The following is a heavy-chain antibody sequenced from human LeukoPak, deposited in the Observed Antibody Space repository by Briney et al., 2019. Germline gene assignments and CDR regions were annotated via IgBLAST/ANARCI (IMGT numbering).Heavy chain of an antibody. CDR1: GFTFSSYA. Sequence: PGGSLRLSCAASGFTFSSYAIHWVRQAPGKGLEWGAVISFDGTDAFYADSVKGRFTISRENSKNTLYVQMNSLRAEDTAVYYCARVLKYDFWSGHPGYWGQGTLVTVSS. CDR3: ARVLKYDFWSGHPGY. V-gene: IGHV3-30*04. D-gene: IGHD3-3*01. J-gene: IGHJ4*02. CDR2: ISFDGTDA.